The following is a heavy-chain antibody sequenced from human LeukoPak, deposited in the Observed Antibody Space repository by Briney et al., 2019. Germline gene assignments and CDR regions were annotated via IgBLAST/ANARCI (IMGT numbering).Heavy chain of an antibody. CDR1: GGSISSGGYY. V-gene: IGHV4-31*03. J-gene: IGHJ5*02. CDR3: AREYSSKNWFDP. Sequence: SETLSLTCTASGGSISSGGYYWSWIRQHPGKGLEWIGYIYYSGSTYYNPSLKSRVTISVDTSKNQFSLKLSSVTAADTAVYYCAREYSSKNWFDPWGQGTLVTVSS. D-gene: IGHD6-13*01. CDR2: IYYSGST.